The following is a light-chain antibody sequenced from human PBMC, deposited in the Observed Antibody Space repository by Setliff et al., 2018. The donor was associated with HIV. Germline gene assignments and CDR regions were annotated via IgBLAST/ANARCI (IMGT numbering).Light chain of an antibody. V-gene: IGLV2-14*01. CDR2: EVS. J-gene: IGLJ1*01. CDR3: SSYTTGSTLVV. Sequence: QSVLTQPASVSGSPGQSITISCTGSSSDVGGYNYVSWSQHHPGKAPKLLIYEVSNRPSGVSNRFPGSKSGNTASLTISGLQAEDEADYYCSSYTTGSTLVVFGTGTKVTVL. CDR1: SSDVGGYNY.